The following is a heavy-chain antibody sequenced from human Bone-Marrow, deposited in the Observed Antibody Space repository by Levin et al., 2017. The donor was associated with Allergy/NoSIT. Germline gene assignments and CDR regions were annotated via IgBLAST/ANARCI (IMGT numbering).Heavy chain of an antibody. Sequence: SETLSLTCAVSGGSFISGSYSWGWVRQTPGTRLEWIGTLHSSGNTYYNPSLESRVTVSVDTSKNEFSLKVNSVIAADTAVYYCARLPTGYPNWFDPWGPGTLVTVSS. CDR3: ARLPTGYPNWFDP. CDR1: GGSFISGSYS. J-gene: IGHJ5*02. CDR2: LHSSGNT. D-gene: IGHD3-9*01. V-gene: IGHV4-39*01.